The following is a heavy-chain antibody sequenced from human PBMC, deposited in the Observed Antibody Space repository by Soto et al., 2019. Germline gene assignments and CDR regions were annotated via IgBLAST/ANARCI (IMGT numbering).Heavy chain of an antibody. D-gene: IGHD2-8*02. V-gene: IGHV1-3*01. CDR3: ARDRSVVYAIYYYYMDV. CDR2: INAGNGNT. Sequence: ASVKVSCKASGYTFTSYAMHWVRQAPGQRLEWMGWINAGNGNTKYSQKFQGRVTITRDTSASTAYMELSSLRSEDTAVYYCARDRSVVYAIYYYYMDVWGKGTTVTVSS. J-gene: IGHJ6*03. CDR1: GYTFTSYA.